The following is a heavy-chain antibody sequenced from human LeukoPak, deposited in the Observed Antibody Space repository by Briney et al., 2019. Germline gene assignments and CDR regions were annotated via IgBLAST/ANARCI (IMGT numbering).Heavy chain of an antibody. J-gene: IGHJ4*02. V-gene: IGHV3-64*01. CDR1: GFPFSSFD. CDR2: ISRSGGNT. CDR3: ARGTVAGHFDY. D-gene: IGHD6-19*01. Sequence: QPGGPLTLSCTASGFPFSSFDMHWPPQAPGKGLEYVPPISRSGGNTVYANSVKGRFTISRDNSKNTMYLQMGSLRAEDMAVYYCARGTVAGHFDYWGQGTLVTVSS.